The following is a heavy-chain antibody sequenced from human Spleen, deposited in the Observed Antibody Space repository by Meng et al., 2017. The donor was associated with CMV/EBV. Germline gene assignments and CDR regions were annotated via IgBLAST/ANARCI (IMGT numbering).Heavy chain of an antibody. CDR2: IKTNTDGGTT. Sequence: GGSLRLSCAASGFTFTNAWMSWVRQAPGKGLEWVGRIKTNTDGGTTDYAAPVQGRFTISRDDSKTTLYLEMNSLKTEDTAVYYCTTLYYDFWSGHYIPDYWGQGTLVTVSS. CDR1: GFTFTNAW. CDR3: TTLYYDFWSGHYIPDY. V-gene: IGHV3-15*01. J-gene: IGHJ4*02. D-gene: IGHD3-3*01.